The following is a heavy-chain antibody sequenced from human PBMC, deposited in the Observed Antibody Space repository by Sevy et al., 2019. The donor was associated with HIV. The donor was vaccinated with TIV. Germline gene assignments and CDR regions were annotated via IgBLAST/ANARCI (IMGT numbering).Heavy chain of an antibody. CDR3: XXXXXXGAYGGWFDP. D-gene: IGHD3-10*01. Sequence: GGSLRLSCAASGFTFSSYSMNWVRQAPGKGLEWVSSITSSSSYIYYANSVKGRFTISRDNAKNSLNLQMNSLRAEDXXXXXXXXXXXXGAYGGWFDPWGQGTLVTVSS. V-gene: IGHV3-21*01. CDR2: ITSSSSYI. CDR1: GFTFSSYS. J-gene: IGHJ5*02.